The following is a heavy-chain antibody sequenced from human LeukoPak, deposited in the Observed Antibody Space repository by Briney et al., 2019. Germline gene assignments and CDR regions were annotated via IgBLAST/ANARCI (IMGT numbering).Heavy chain of an antibody. V-gene: IGHV3-23*01. D-gene: IGHD3-22*01. J-gene: IGHJ4*02. Sequence: GGSLRLSCAASGYTFSSYAMSWVRQAPGKGLEWVSAISGSGGSTYYADSVKGRFTISRDNSKNTLYLQMNGLRAEDTAVYYCAKDLDDSSGYYYSYWGQGTLVTVSS. CDR3: AKDLDDSSGYYYSY. CDR2: ISGSGGST. CDR1: GYTFSSYA.